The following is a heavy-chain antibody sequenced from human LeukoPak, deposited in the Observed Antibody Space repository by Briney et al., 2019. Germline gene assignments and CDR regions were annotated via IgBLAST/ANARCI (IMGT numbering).Heavy chain of an antibody. CDR1: GYSISSGYY. CDR3: ARVETRGAFDI. CDR2: MYHSGST. Sequence: SETLSLTCAVSGYSISSGYYWGWIRQPPGKGLEWIASMYHSGSTYYNPSLKSRVTISVDTSKNHSSLKLSSVTAADTAVYYCARVETRGAFDIWGQGTMVTVSS. V-gene: IGHV4-38-2*01. D-gene: IGHD5-18*01. J-gene: IGHJ3*02.